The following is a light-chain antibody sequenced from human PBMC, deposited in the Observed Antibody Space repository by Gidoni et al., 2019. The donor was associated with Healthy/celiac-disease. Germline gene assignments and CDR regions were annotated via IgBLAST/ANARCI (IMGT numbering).Light chain of an antibody. CDR3: QQSYSTPRT. J-gene: IGKJ1*01. CDR1: QSISSY. CDR2: AAS. V-gene: IGKV1-39*01. Sequence: DIQITQSPSSLSASVGDRATITCRASQSISSYLNWYQQKPGKAPKLLIYAASSLQSGVPSRFSGSGSGTEFTLTISSLQPEDFATYYCQQSYSTPRTFXQXTKVXIK.